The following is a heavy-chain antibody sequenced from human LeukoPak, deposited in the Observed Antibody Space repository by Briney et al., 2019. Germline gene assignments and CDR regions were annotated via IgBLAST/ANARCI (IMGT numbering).Heavy chain of an antibody. D-gene: IGHD1-26*01. CDR3: ARHARELAAIAFGDY. CDR1: GGSISSGTYY. CDR2: IYYSGST. V-gene: IGHV4-39*01. J-gene: IGHJ4*02. Sequence: SETLSLTCTVSGGSISSGTYYWDWIRQSPGKGLEWIGSIYYSGSTYYTPSLKSRVTISVDTSKNQFSLRLSSVIAADTGVYYCARHARELAAIAFGDYWGQGTLVTVSS.